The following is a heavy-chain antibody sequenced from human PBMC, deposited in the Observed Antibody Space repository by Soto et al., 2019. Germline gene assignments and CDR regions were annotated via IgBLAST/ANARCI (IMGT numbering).Heavy chain of an antibody. Sequence: QVHLAQSGAEMKKPGASVRVSCKVSGYTLTEISIQWVRQGPGKGLEWMGGFDPQNGEIVHAENFQGRVTVTEDTSTDTAHMDLTSLRSDDTAVYYCATLPVVGSAIPSSWGQGTLVIVSS. V-gene: IGHV1-24*01. J-gene: IGHJ5*02. D-gene: IGHD2-21*02. CDR2: FDPQNGEI. CDR1: GYTLTEIS. CDR3: ATLPVVGSAIPSS.